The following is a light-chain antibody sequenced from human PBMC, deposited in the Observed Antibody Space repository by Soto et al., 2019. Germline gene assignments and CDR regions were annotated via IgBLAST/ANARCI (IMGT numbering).Light chain of an antibody. CDR2: GAS. V-gene: IGKV3-20*01. CDR1: QSVSSSY. J-gene: IGKJ1*01. CDR3: QQYGSSPGT. Sequence: EIVLTQSPGTLSLSPGERATLSCRASQSVSSSYLAWYQQKPGQAPRLLIYGASIRATGIPDRFSGSGSGTDFTLTISRLESEDFAVYYCQQYGSSPGTFGQGTKVGIK.